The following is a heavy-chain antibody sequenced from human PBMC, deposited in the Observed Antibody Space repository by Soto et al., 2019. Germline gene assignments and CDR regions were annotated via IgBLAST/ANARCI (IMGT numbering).Heavy chain of an antibody. D-gene: IGHD3-9*01. CDR3: ATVARYDDFDV. CDR2: IGSTGTTT. V-gene: IGHV3-23*01. Sequence: QLLGSGGGLVQPGGSLRLSCAASGFTFNIYAMTWVRQAPGKGLEWVSNIGSTGTTTYYADSVKGRFAISRDNSKSTLYLQMNSLRSEDTAVYYGATVARYDDFDVWGQGTTVTVSS. CDR1: GFTFNIYA. J-gene: IGHJ3*01.